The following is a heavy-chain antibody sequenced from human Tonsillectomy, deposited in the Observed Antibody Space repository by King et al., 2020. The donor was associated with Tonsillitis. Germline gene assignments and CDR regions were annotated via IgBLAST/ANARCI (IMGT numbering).Heavy chain of an antibody. J-gene: IGHJ4*02. CDR2: IRSKANSYAT. CDR3: TRPASISYYYDPLDY. D-gene: IGHD3-22*01. Sequence: VQLVESGGGLVQPGGSLKLSCAASGFTFSGSAMHWVRQASGKGLEWVGRIRSKANSYATAYAASVKGRFTISRDDSKNTAYLQMNSLKTEDTVVYYCTRPASISYYYDPLDYWGQGTLVTVSS. CDR1: GFTFSGSA. V-gene: IGHV3-73*01.